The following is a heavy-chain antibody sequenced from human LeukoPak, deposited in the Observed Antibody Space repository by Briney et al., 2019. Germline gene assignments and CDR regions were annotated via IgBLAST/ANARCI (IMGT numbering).Heavy chain of an antibody. Sequence: ASVKVSCKASGYTFTSYGISWVRQAPGQGLEWMGIINPSGGSTSYAQKFQGRVTMTRDTSTSTVYMELSSLRSEDTAVYYCARDVPGYNWFDPWGQGTLVTVSS. CDR3: ARDVPGYNWFDP. CDR2: INPSGGST. D-gene: IGHD6-25*01. CDR1: GYTFTSYG. V-gene: IGHV1-46*01. J-gene: IGHJ5*02.